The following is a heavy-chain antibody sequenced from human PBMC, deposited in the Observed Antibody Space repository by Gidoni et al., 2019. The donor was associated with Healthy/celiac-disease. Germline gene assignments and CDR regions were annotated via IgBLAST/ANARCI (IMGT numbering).Heavy chain of an antibody. CDR3: LLRYFDWLSQGWDY. CDR1: GFTFSSYG. V-gene: IGHV3-30*03. CDR2: ISYDGSNK. D-gene: IGHD3-9*01. Sequence: QVQLVESGGGVVQPGRSLRLSCAASGFTFSSYGMHWVRQAPGKGLEWVAVISYDGSNKYYADSVKGRFTISRDNSKNTLYLQMNSLRAEDTAVYYCLLRYFDWLSQGWDYWGQGTLVTVSS. J-gene: IGHJ4*02.